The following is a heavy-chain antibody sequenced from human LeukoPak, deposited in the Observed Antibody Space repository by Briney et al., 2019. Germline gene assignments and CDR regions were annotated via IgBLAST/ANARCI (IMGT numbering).Heavy chain of an antibody. J-gene: IGHJ6*03. D-gene: IGHD5-12*01. CDR1: GGTFSSYA. CDR2: IIPIFGTA. CDR3: AREGGYSGYDPYYYYYYYYMDV. Sequence: SVKVSCKASGGTFSSYAISWVRQAPGQGLEWMGGIIPIFGTANYAQKFQGRVTITADKSTSTAYMELSSLRSEDTAVYYCAREGGYSGYDPYYYYYYYYMDVWGKGTTVTVSS. V-gene: IGHV1-69*06.